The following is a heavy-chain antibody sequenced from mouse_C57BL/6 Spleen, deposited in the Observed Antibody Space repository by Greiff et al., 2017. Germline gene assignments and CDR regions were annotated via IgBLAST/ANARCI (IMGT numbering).Heavy chain of an antibody. J-gene: IGHJ2*01. CDR2: IHPNSGST. D-gene: IGHD1-1*01. Sequence: QVQLQQPGAELVKPGASVKLSCKASGYTFTSYWMHWVKQRPGQGLEWIGMIHPNSGSTNYNEKFKSKATLTVDKSSSTAYMQRSSLTSEDSAVYYCARSDTTVVAPFDYWGQGTTLTVSS. CDR1: GYTFTSYW. CDR3: ARSDTTVVAPFDY. V-gene: IGHV1-64*01.